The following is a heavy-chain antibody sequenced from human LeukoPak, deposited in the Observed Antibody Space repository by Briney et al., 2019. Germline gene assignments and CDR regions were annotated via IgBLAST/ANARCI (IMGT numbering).Heavy chain of an antibody. CDR3: ARVVKSGPSHYFDN. D-gene: IGHD3-3*01. V-gene: IGHV3-9*01. Sequence: GRSLRLSCAASGFIFDDYTMYWLRQAQGKGLEWVSSISWNSGSIAYADSVKGRFTISRDNAKNSLYLQMNSLRAGDTAVYYCARVVKSGPSHYFDNWGQGTLVTVSS. CDR2: ISWNSGSI. CDR1: GFIFDDYT. J-gene: IGHJ4*02.